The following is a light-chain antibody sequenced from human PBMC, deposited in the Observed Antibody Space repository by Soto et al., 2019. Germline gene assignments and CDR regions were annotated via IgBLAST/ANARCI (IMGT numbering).Light chain of an antibody. Sequence: QSALTQPASVSGSPGQSITISCTGTSSDVGGCNHVSWYQHSPGKAPKLILFAVSDRPSGVSHRFSGSKSGNTASLTISGLQADDEADYYCCSYTSLSTVVFGGGTKLTVL. V-gene: IGLV2-14*01. J-gene: IGLJ2*01. CDR2: AVS. CDR3: CSYTSLSTVV. CDR1: SSDVGGCNH.